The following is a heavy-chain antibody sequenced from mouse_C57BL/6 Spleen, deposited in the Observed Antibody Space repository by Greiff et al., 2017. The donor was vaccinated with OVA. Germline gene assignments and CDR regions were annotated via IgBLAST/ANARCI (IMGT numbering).Heavy chain of an antibody. CDR1: GYTFTDYE. Sequence: VKLQESGAELVRPGASVTLSCKASGYTFTDYEMHWVKQTPVHGLEWIGAIDPETGGTAYNQKFKGKAILTADKSSSTAYMELRSLTSEDSAVYYCTRLGDYYALDDWGQGTSVTVSS. CDR3: TRLGDYYALDD. D-gene: IGHD4-1*01. J-gene: IGHJ4*01. V-gene: IGHV1-15*01. CDR2: IDPETGGT.